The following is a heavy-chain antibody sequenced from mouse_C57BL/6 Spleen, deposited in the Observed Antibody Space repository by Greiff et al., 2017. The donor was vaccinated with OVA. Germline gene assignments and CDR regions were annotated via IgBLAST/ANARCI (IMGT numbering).Heavy chain of an antibody. CDR2: IDPSDSYT. Sequence: QVQLQQPGAELVKPGASVKLSCKASGYTFTSYWMQWVKQRPGQGLEWIGEIDPSDSYTNYNQKFKGKATLTVDTSSSTAYMQLSSLTSEDSAVYYCARFDFGTSMDYGGQGTSVTVSS. CDR3: ARFDFGTSMDY. CDR1: GYTFTSYW. V-gene: IGHV1-50*01. J-gene: IGHJ4*01. D-gene: IGHD2-13*01.